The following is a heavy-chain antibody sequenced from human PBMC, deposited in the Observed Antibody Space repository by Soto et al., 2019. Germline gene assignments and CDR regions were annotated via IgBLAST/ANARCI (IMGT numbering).Heavy chain of an antibody. V-gene: IGHV1-18*01. CDR3: ARGSLVRGGDS. J-gene: IGHJ4*02. D-gene: IGHD6-6*01. Sequence: QVQLVQSGAEVKKPGASVTVSCKASGYTFTNYGISWVRQAPGQGLEWMGWISTDNGNKNYAQKFQGRVTMTTDTSTRTAYMELRSLRSDDTAYYFCARGSLVRGGDSWGQGTLVTVSS. CDR2: ISTDNGNK. CDR1: GYTFTNYG.